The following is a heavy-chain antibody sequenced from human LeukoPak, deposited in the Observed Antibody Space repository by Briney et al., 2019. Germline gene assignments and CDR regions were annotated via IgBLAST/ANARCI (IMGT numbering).Heavy chain of an antibody. D-gene: IGHD3-22*01. Sequence: GGSLRLSCAASGITFSSYSMNWVRQAPGKGLEWVSSISSSSSYIYYADSVKGRFTISRDNAKNSLYLQMNSLRAEDTAVYYCARDYYDRQYYFDYWGQGTPVTVSS. V-gene: IGHV3-21*01. CDR1: GITFSSYS. CDR3: ARDYYDRQYYFDY. J-gene: IGHJ4*02. CDR2: ISSSSSYI.